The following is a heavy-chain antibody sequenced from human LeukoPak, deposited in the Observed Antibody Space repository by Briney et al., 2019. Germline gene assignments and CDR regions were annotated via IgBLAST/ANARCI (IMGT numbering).Heavy chain of an antibody. J-gene: IGHJ5*02. D-gene: IGHD3-10*01. V-gene: IGHV4-38-2*02. CDR1: GYAISSGYY. CDR3: ARRDRGAWFDA. Sequence: SETLSLTCTVSGYAISSGYYWGWIRQPPGTGLEWIGRIYYSGSTYYNPSLKSRVTIPVDTSRNQFSLKLSSVTAAETAVFYFARRDRGAWFDAWGQGTLVTVSS. CDR2: IYYSGST.